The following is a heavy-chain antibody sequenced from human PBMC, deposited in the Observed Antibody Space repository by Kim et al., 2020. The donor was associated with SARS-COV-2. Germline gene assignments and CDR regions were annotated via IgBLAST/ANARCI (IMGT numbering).Heavy chain of an antibody. J-gene: IGHJ3*02. D-gene: IGHD1-1*01. CDR2: IYYSGST. V-gene: IGHV4-31*03. Sequence: SETLSLTCTVSGGSISSGGYYWSWIRQHPGKGLEWIGYIYYSGSTYYNPSLKSRVTISVDTSKNQFSLKLSSVTDADTAVYYCATDWNDVAFDIWGQGTMVTVSS. CDR1: GGSISSGGYY. CDR3: ATDWNDVAFDI.